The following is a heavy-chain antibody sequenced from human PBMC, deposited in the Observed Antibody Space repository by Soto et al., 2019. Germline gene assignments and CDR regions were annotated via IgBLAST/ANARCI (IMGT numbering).Heavy chain of an antibody. Sequence: EMQLVQSGGGLVKPGGYLRLSCVASRFNFNAAWLNCIRQPPGKGLEWVGRIKPKSEGETADYTAPGRGRFTVSRDDSQNTLHMQMDSPKAEYAAVYYCAIVPYSGGPTWGLGVLVTVSS. CDR1: RFNFNAAW. V-gene: IGHV3-15*07. D-gene: IGHD6-19*01. CDR3: AIVPYSGGPT. J-gene: IGHJ4*02. CDR2: IKPKSEGETA.